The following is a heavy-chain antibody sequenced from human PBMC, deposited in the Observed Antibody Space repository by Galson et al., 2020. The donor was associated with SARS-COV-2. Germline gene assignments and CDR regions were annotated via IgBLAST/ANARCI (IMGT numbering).Heavy chain of an antibody. CDR3: ARSGWSTGHEYNWFDP. CDR1: GGTFSSYA. J-gene: IGHJ5*02. CDR2: IIPIFGTA. V-gene: IGHV1-69*13. Sequence: SVKVSCKASGGTFSSYAISWVRPAPGPGLAWMGGIIPIFGTANYTQQFQARVTITAEESTSTAYMVLSSLRSEDTAVYYCARSGWSTGHEYNWFDPWCQGTLVTVAS.